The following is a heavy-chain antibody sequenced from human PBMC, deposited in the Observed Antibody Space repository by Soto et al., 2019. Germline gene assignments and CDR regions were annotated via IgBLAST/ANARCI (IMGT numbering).Heavy chain of an antibody. CDR1: GASISGGDYY. Sequence: QVQLQESGPGLVKPSQTLSLTCTVSGASISGGDYYWTWIRQPPGKGLEWIGPTFNTGNTYSNPSLESRLSISVDPSNNQFALRLTSVTAPDTAIYYCARATYDSSTYYLDYWGQGTLVTVSS. CDR3: ARATYDSSTYYLDY. V-gene: IGHV4-30-4*01. J-gene: IGHJ4*02. D-gene: IGHD3-22*01. CDR2: TFNTGNT.